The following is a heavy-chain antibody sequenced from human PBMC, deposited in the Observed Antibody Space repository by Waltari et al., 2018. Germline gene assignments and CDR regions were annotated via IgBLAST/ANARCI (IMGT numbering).Heavy chain of an antibody. J-gene: IGHJ4*02. CDR2: ISGDERPL. V-gene: IGHV3-74*03. D-gene: IGHD1-26*01. CDR3: ARDPHSSGSYYVDY. Sequence: SASGFTFRTSWMFWVRQAPGKGLVWVSRISGDERPLTYTYSGKVRFSNSRDNAKNTLYLQMNSLVVEDTAVYYCARDPHSSGSYYVDYWGQGILVTVSS. CDR1: GFTFRTSW.